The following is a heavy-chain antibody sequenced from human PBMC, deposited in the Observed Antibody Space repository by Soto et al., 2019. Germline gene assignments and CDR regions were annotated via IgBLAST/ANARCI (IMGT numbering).Heavy chain of an antibody. D-gene: IGHD3-3*01. J-gene: IGHJ5*02. CDR1: GGSFSGYY. CDR3: ARVRDWFDP. V-gene: IGHV4-34*01. Sequence: SETLSLTCAACGGSFSGYYWNWIRQPPGKGLEWIGEIDHSGYTNYNPSLKSRVTISVDTSKNQFCLRLTSVTAADTAVYYCARVRDWFDPWGRGTLVAVSS. CDR2: IDHSGYT.